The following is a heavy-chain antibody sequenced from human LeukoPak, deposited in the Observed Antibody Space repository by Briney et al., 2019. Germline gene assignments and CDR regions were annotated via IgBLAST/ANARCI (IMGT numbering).Heavy chain of an antibody. CDR3: ARDRHYEQPGNDAFDI. V-gene: IGHV1-69*05. Sequence: SVKVSCKASGYTFTSYYMHWVRHAPGHGLEWMGGIIPIFGTANYAQKFQGRVTITTDESTSTAYMELSSLRSEDTAVYYCARDRHYEQPGNDAFDIWGQGTMVTVSS. J-gene: IGHJ3*02. D-gene: IGHD1/OR15-1a*01. CDR1: GYTFTSYY. CDR2: IIPIFGTA.